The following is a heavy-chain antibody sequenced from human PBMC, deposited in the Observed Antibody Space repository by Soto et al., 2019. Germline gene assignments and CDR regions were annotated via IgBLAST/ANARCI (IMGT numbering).Heavy chain of an antibody. CDR3: ARVKATYNWFFDL. CDR1: SGSITTDY. Sequence: SETLSLTCTVSSGSITTDYWTWIRQPPWAGLEWVGYMFHSGSPSYNPSLESRLTMSLDTSRNQFSLKLSSVTAADTAVYYCARVKATYNWFFDLWGHGTLVTVSS. V-gene: IGHV4-59*01. J-gene: IGHJ2*01. CDR2: MFHSGSP. D-gene: IGHD5-12*01.